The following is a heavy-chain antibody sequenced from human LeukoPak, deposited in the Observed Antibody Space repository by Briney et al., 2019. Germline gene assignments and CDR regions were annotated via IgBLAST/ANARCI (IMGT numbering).Heavy chain of an antibody. CDR2: ISPYNGNT. D-gene: IGHD6-19*01. CDR1: GYTFTSYG. CDR3: ARDSSGNGYYYYGMDV. J-gene: IGHJ6*02. Sequence: ASVKVSCKASGYTFTSYGISWVRQAPGQGLEWMGWISPYNGNTNYAQKLQGRVTMTTDTSTSTAYMELRSLRSDDTAVYYCARDSSGNGYYYYGMDVWGQGTTVTVSS. V-gene: IGHV1-18*01.